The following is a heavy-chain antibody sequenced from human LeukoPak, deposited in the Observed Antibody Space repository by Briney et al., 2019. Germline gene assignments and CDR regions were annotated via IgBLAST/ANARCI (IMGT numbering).Heavy chain of an antibody. Sequence: SETLSLTCTVSGGSISSGGYYWSWIRQHPGKGLEWIGYIYYSGSTYYNPSLKSRVTISVDTSKNQFSLKLSSVTAADTAVYYCARYYGDYGGDYSDYWGQGTLVTVSS. V-gene: IGHV4-31*03. CDR1: GGSISSGGYY. CDR2: IYYSGST. D-gene: IGHD4-17*01. J-gene: IGHJ4*02. CDR3: ARYYGDYGGDYSDY.